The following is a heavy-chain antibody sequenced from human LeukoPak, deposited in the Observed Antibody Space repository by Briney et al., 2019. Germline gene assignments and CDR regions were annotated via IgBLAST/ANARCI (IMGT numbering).Heavy chain of an antibody. D-gene: IGHD4-17*01. V-gene: IGHV4-59*01. CDR2: IYYSGST. CDR3: ARAATYHDYGDYRVRYYFDY. CDR1: GGSISSYY. J-gene: IGHJ4*02. Sequence: SETLSLTCTVSGGSISSYYWSWIRQPPGKGLEWIGYIYYSGSTNYNPSLKSRVTISVDTSKNQFSLKLSSVTAADTAVYYCARAATYHDYGDYRVRYYFDYWGQGTLVTVSS.